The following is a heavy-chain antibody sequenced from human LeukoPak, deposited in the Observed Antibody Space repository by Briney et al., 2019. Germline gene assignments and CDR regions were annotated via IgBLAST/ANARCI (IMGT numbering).Heavy chain of an antibody. CDR3: ARERGYSYGYGDY. D-gene: IGHD5-18*01. J-gene: IGHJ4*02. V-gene: IGHV3-21*01. CDR2: IGSSSTYE. CDR1: GLTFSRDA. Sequence: GGSLRLSCAASGLTFSRDAMNWVRQAPGKGLEWVSSIGSSSTYEYYADSVKGRFTISRDNAKNSLYLQMDSLRDEDTAVYYCARERGYSYGYGDYWSQGTLVTVSS.